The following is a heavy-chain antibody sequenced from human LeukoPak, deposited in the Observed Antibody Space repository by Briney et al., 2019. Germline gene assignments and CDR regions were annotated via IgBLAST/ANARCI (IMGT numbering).Heavy chain of an antibody. CDR2: IWYDGSNK. Sequence: AGGSLRLSCAASGFTFSSYGMHWVRQAPGKGLEWVAVIWYDGSNKYYADSVKGRFTISRDNSKNTLYLQMNSLRAEDTDVYYCARDFTYYYDSSGPGYWGQGTLVTVSS. J-gene: IGHJ4*02. CDR1: GFTFSSYG. CDR3: ARDFTYYYDSSGPGY. D-gene: IGHD3-22*01. V-gene: IGHV3-33*01.